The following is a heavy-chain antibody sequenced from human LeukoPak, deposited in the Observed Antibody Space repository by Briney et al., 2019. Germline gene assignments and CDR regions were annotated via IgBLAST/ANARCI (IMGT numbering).Heavy chain of an antibody. J-gene: IGHJ6*03. CDR3: AASRFAFWSGYYPSQYYFYYVDV. CDR2: INPVTWTV. Sequence: ASVKVSCKTSGGSFTFYAVSWFRKAPGQGLEWVGGINPVTWTVNRTQKLQGRVAITADKSTSTAYMELSGLRSEDTAVYFCAASRFAFWSGYYPSQYYFYYVDVWGSGTTVTVSS. D-gene: IGHD3-3*01. V-gene: IGHV1-69*06. CDR1: GGSFTFYA.